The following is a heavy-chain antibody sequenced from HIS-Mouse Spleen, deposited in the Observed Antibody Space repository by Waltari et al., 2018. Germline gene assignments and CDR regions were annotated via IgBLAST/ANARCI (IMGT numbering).Heavy chain of an antibody. CDR3: ASHHIAALDY. CDR2: ISYDGSNK. J-gene: IGHJ4*02. D-gene: IGHD6-6*01. CDR1: GFTFSSYA. V-gene: IGHV3-30-3*01. Sequence: QVQRVESGGGVVQPGRSLRLSCAASGFTFSSYAMHWVRQAPGKGLGGVAVISYDGSNKYYPDPVKGRFTISKDNSKNPLYLQMNSLRAEDTAVYYCASHHIAALDYWGQGTLVTVSS.